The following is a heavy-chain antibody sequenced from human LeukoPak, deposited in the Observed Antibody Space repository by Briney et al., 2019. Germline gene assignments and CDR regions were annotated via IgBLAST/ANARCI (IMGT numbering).Heavy chain of an antibody. Sequence: GRSLRLSCAASGFTFSSYAMHWVRQAPGKGLGWVAVISYDGSNKYYADSVKGRFTISRDNSKNTLYLQMNSLRAEDTAVYYCARDSRSWIQLWPYYYYGMDVWGQGTTVTVSS. CDR3: ARDSRSWIQLWPYYYYGMDV. J-gene: IGHJ6*02. CDR1: GFTFSSYA. CDR2: ISYDGSNK. D-gene: IGHD5-18*01. V-gene: IGHV3-30-3*01.